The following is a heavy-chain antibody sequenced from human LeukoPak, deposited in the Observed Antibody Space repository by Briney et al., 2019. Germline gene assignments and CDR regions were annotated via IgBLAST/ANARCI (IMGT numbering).Heavy chain of an antibody. CDR3: ARGYCSGGSCSTFDY. J-gene: IGHJ4*02. V-gene: IGHV4-34*01. CDR1: GGSFSGYY. Sequence: PSETLSLTCAVYGGSFSGYYWSWIRQPPGEGLEWIGEINHSGSTNYNPSLKSRVTISVDTSKNQLSLKLSSVTAADTAVYYCARGYCSGGSCSTFDYWGQGTLVTVSS. D-gene: IGHD2-15*01. CDR2: INHSGST.